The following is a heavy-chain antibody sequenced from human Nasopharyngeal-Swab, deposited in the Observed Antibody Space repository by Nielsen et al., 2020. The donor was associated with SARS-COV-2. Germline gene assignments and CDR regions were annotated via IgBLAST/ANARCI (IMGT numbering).Heavy chain of an antibody. CDR3: AKDGEEQQLVRYFQH. D-gene: IGHD6-13*01. CDR2: ISGSVGST. CDR1: GFTFSNYA. Sequence: GESLKISCAASGFTFSNYAMSWVRQAPGKGLEWASSISGSVGSTYYADSVKGRFTISRDNSKNTLSLQMNSLRAEDTAVYYCAKDGEEQQLVRYFQHWGQGTLVTVSS. J-gene: IGHJ1*01. V-gene: IGHV3-23*01.